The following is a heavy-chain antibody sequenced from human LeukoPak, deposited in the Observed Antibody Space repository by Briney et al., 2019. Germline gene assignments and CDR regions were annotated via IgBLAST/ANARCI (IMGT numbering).Heavy chain of an antibody. CDR1: GGSISSGDYH. V-gene: IGHV4-30-4*01. J-gene: IGHJ6*02. Sequence: SETLSLTCTVSGGSISSGDYHWSWIRQPPGKGLEWIGYIYYSGSTYYNPSLKSRVTISVDTSKNQFSLKLSSVTAVDTAVYYCARRGRYYYGMDVWGQGTTVTVSS. CDR2: IYYSGST. CDR3: ARRGRYYYGMDV.